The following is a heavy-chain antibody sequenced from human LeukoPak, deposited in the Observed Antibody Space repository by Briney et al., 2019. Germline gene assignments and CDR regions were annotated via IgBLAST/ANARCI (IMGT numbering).Heavy chain of an antibody. V-gene: IGHV4-31*03. Sequence: TSETLSLTCTVSGGSISSGGYYWSWIRQHPGKGLEWIGYIYYSGSTYYNPSLKSRVTISVDTSKSQFSLKLSSVTAADTAVYYCARRCQLQYFDYWGQGTLVTVSS. CDR3: ARRCQLQYFDY. CDR1: GGSISSGGYY. J-gene: IGHJ4*02. D-gene: IGHD2-2*01. CDR2: IYYSGST.